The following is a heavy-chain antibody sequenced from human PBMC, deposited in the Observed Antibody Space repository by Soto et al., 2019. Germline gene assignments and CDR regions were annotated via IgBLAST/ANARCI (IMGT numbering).Heavy chain of an antibody. Sequence: GGSLRLSCAASGFTFITAWMNWVRQTPGKGLEWVGRIKSKNDGGTTDYDAPEKGRFTISRDDSKNTVYLQMNSLRTEDTALYYCAADLPGHGGGYEFDYWGQGT. V-gene: IGHV3-15*07. J-gene: IGHJ4*01. D-gene: IGHD2-15*01. CDR1: GFTFITAW. CDR3: AADLPGHGGGYEFDY. CDR2: IKSKNDGGTT.